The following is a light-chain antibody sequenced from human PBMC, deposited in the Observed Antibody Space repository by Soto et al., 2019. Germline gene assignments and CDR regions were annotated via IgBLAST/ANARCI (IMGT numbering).Light chain of an antibody. Sequence: QSVLTQPASVSGSPGQSITISCTGTSSDVGRYNFVSWYQQHPDKAPKLMIYEVSNRPSGVSNRFSGSKSGNAASLTISGLQAEDEADYYCSSYTSSSTKVFGTGTKLTVL. CDR2: EVS. CDR1: SSDVGRYNF. J-gene: IGLJ1*01. CDR3: SSYTSSSTKV. V-gene: IGLV2-14*01.